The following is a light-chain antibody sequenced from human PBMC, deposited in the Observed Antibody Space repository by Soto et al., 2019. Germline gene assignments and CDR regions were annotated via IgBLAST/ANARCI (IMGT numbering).Light chain of an antibody. CDR1: ISDVGGYNY. J-gene: IGLJ1*01. Sequence: QSVLTQPPSASGSPGQSVTISCTGTISDVGGYNYISWYQQHPGKAPKLMIYEVNKRPSGVPDRFSGSKSGNTASLTVSGLQAEDEADYFCSSYAGSSHYVFGTGTKVTVL. CDR3: SSYAGSSHYV. V-gene: IGLV2-8*01. CDR2: EVN.